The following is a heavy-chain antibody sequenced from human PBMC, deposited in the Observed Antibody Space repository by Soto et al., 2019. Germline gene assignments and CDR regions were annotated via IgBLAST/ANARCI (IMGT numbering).Heavy chain of an antibody. CDR1: GFSFSDYY. CDR3: VRRRDYLDV. Sequence: QEYLVESGGDLVKPGGSLRLSCAASGFSFSDYYMSWVRQAPGKGLEWILYIGTSTGTIYYADSVKGRFTISSDSANKSLYLHMKSLRVEDTAVYYCVRRRDYLDVWGKGTTVTVSS. V-gene: IGHV3-11*01. CDR2: IGTSTGTI. J-gene: IGHJ6*03.